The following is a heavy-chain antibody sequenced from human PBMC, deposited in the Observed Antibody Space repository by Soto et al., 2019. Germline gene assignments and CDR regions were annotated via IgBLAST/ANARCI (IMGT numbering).Heavy chain of an antibody. V-gene: IGHV4-34*01. Sequence: QVRLQQWGAGLLKPSETLSLTCGVYGESSSTYYWNWIRQSPGKGLEWIADIHYNGRTNYNPSLKSRLTISVDTSQKQFSLKLTSVTAADTAVYYCVRCEEPSPGSGPLADFWGQGTLVTVSS. CDR3: VRCEEPSPGSGPLADF. D-gene: IGHD3-10*01. J-gene: IGHJ4*02. CDR2: IHYNGRT. CDR1: GESSSTYY.